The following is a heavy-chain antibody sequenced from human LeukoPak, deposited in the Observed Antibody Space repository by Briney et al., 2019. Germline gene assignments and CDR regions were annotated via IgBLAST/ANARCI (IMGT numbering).Heavy chain of an antibody. D-gene: IGHD3-9*01. V-gene: IGHV3-9*01. J-gene: IGHJ4*02. Sequence: PGRSLRLSCAASGFTFDDYAMHWVRQAPGKGLEWVSGISWNSGSIGYADSVKGRFTISRGNAKNSQYLQMNSLRAEDTALYYCAKAEYYDILTGYSLDYWGQGTLVTVSS. CDR2: ISWNSGSI. CDR3: AKAEYYDILTGYSLDY. CDR1: GFTFDDYA.